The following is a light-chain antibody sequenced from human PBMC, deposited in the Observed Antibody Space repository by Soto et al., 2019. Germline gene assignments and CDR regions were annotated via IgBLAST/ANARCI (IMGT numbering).Light chain of an antibody. CDR2: TAS. V-gene: IGKV1-39*01. J-gene: IGKJ1*01. CDR1: QNINIY. Sequence: DIQMTQSTSSLSASVGDRVTITCRASQNINIYLKWYQQKPGKAPKLLIYTASTLQTGVPSRFSGSGSGTEFTLTISSLQPDDFGTYYCQQSYRAPRTFGQGTRG. CDR3: QQSYRAPRT.